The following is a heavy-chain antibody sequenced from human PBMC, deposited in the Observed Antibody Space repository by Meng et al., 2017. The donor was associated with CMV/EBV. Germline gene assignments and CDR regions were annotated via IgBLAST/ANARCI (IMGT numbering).Heavy chain of an antibody. CDR2: INPNSGGT. V-gene: IGHV1-2*02. CDR1: GYTFSNYY. CDR3: ARGGAYCGGDCYSFAFDI. D-gene: IGHD2-21*01. Sequence: ASVKVSCKASGYTFSNYYIHLIRQAPGQGLEWMGWINPNSGGTNYAQKFQGRVTMTRDTSISTAYMELSRLRSDDTAVYYCARGGAYCGGDCYSFAFDIWGQGTMVTVSS. J-gene: IGHJ3*02.